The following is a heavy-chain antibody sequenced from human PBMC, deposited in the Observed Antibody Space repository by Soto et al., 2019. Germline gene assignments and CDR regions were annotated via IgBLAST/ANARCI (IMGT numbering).Heavy chain of an antibody. CDR3: ARTHSSSWFYYYYGMDV. CDR1: GYTFTGYY. D-gene: IGHD6-6*01. CDR2: INPNSGGT. J-gene: IGHJ6*02. V-gene: IGHV1-2*02. Sequence: QVQLVQSGAEVKKPGASVKVSCKASGYTFTGYYMHWVRQAPGQGLEWMGWINPNSGGTNYAQKVQGRVTMTRDTSISTAYMELSRLRSDDTAVYYCARTHSSSWFYYYYGMDVWGQGTTVTVSS.